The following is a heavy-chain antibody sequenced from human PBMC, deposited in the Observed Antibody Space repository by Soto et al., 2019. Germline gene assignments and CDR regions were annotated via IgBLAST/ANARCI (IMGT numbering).Heavy chain of an antibody. J-gene: IGHJ4*02. CDR3: ARGGTMIVVVSYFDY. D-gene: IGHD3-22*01. CDR1: GGTFSSYA. V-gene: IGHV1-69*12. Sequence: QVQLVQSGAEVKKPGSSVKVSCKASGGTFSSYAISWVRQAPGQGLEWMGGIIPIFGTANYAQKFQGRVTTTGDESTSTAYRGRSSLRSEDTAVYYCARGGTMIVVVSYFDYWGQGTLVTVSS. CDR2: IIPIFGTA.